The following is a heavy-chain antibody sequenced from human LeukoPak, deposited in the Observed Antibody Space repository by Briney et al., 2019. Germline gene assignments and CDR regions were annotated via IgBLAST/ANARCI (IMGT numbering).Heavy chain of an antibody. Sequence: ASVKVSCKASGNTFIGNYIHWVRRARGQGLEWMGWINPNSGGANYAQRLQGRVTMTRDTSVTTAFLDLDRLTSDDTAVYYCVTRSYTSGWPTWGQGTLVTVSS. J-gene: IGHJ5*02. CDR1: GNTFIGNY. CDR2: INPNSGGA. V-gene: IGHV1-2*02. D-gene: IGHD6-19*01. CDR3: VTRSYTSGWPT.